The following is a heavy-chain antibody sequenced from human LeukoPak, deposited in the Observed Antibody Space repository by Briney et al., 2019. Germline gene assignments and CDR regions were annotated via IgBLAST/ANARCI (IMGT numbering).Heavy chain of an antibody. D-gene: IGHD3-10*01. CDR3: ARHLSYGSGSYWLDY. V-gene: IGHV4-4*02. CDR1: GGSISSSNW. J-gene: IGHJ4*02. CDR2: INHSGST. Sequence: SETLSLTCAVSGGSISSSNWWSWVRQPPGKGLEWIGEINHSGSTNYNPSLKSRVTISVDTSKNQFSLKLSSVTAADTAVYYCARHLSYGSGSYWLDYWGQGTLVTVSS.